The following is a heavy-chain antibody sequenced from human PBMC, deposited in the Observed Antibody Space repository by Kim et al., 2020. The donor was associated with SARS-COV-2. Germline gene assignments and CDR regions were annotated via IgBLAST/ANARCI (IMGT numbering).Heavy chain of an antibody. D-gene: IGHD3-22*01. V-gene: IGHV4-39*01. CDR3: ARQPHITMIVVVITTGWCDR. CDR1: GGSISSSSYY. J-gene: IGHJ5*02. CDR2: IYYSGST. Sequence: SETLSLTCTVSGGSISSSSYYWGWIRQPPGKGLEWIGSIYYSGSTYYNPSLKSRVTISVDTSKNQFSLKLSSVTAADAAVYYCARQPHITMIVVVITTGWCDRWGQGTLVTVSS.